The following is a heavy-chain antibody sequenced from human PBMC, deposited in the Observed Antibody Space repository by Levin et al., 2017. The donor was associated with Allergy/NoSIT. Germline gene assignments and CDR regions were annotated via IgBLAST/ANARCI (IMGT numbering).Heavy chain of an antibody. CDR2: INPNSGGT. CDR3: ARLRIAVAVSAPLGY. D-gene: IGHD6-19*01. V-gene: IGHV1-2*02. CDR1: GYTFTGYY. Sequence: ASVKVSCKASGYTFTGYYMHWVRQAPGQGLEWMGWINPNSGGTNYAQKFQGRVTMTRDTSISTAYMELSRLRSDDTAVYYCARLRIAVAVSAPLGYWGQGTVVTVPS. J-gene: IGHJ4*02.